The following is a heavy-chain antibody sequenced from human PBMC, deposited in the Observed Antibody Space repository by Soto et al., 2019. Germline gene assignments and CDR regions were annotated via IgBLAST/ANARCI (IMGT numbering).Heavy chain of an antibody. J-gene: IGHJ4*02. D-gene: IGHD6-6*01. Sequence: QVQLVESGGGVVQPGRSLRLSCAASGFTFSSYGMHWVRQAPGKGLEWVAVIWYDGSDEYYADSVKGRFTISRDNSKNMLFLQMNSLRDEDTAIYYCARDIAARRFDYWGLGTLVIVSS. V-gene: IGHV3-33*08. CDR3: ARDIAARRFDY. CDR1: GFTFSSYG. CDR2: IWYDGSDE.